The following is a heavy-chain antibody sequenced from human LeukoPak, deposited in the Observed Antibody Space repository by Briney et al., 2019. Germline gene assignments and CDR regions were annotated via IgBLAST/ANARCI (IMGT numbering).Heavy chain of an antibody. CDR2: IYYSGST. CDR3: ASQLGYCSSTSCYLTGYFDY. Sequence: SETLSLTCTVSGGSISSSSYYWGWIRQPPGKGLEWIGSIYYSGSTYYNPSLKSRVTISVDTSKNQFSLKLSSVTAADTAVYYCASQLGYCSSTSCYLTGYFDYWGQGTLVTVSS. J-gene: IGHJ4*02. D-gene: IGHD2-2*01. V-gene: IGHV4-39*07. CDR1: GGSISSSSYY.